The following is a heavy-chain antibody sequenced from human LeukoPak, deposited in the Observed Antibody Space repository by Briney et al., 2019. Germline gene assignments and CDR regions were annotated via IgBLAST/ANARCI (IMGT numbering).Heavy chain of an antibody. D-gene: IGHD3-22*01. CDR1: GFTFDDCG. CDR2: IIWNGGST. Sequence: GGSLRLSCAASGFTFDDCGLSWVRDAPGKGVEGGSTIIWNGGSTGYADSVKGRFTISRDNAKNSLYLQMNSLRAEDTAVYYCARDRVYDSSGYSGYWGQGTLVTVSS. CDR3: ARDRVYDSSGYSGY. J-gene: IGHJ4*02. V-gene: IGHV3-20*04.